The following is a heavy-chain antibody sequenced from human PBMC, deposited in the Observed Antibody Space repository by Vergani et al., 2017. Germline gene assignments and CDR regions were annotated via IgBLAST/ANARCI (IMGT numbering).Heavy chain of an antibody. V-gene: IGHV1-69*01. CDR1: GGTFSSYA. J-gene: IGHJ4*02. CDR3: ARAFGPSGASGDWDY. D-gene: IGHD2-15*01. Sequence: QVQLVQSGAEVKKPGSSVKVSCKASGGTFSSYAISWVRQAPGQGLEWMGGIIPIFGTANYEQKFQGRVTITADESTSTDYMELSSLRSEDTAVYYCARAFGPSGASGDWDYWGQGTLVTVSS. CDR2: IIPIFGTA.